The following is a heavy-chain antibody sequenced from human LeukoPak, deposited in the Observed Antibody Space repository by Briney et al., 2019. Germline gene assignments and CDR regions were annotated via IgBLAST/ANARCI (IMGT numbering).Heavy chain of an antibody. CDR1: GYSFTSYW. D-gene: IGHD3-10*01. CDR3: ARLDDMVRGQYNWFDP. J-gene: IGHJ5*02. V-gene: IGHV5-51*01. Sequence: PGESLKISCKGSGYSFTSYWIGCVRQMRGKGLAWMGIIYPADSDTRYSPSFQGQVTISADKSISTAYLQWSSLKASDTTMYYCARLDDMVRGQYNWFDPWGQGTLVTVSS. CDR2: IYPADSDT.